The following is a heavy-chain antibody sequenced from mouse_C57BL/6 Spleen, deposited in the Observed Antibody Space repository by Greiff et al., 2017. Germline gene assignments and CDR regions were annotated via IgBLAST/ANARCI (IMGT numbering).Heavy chain of an antibody. Sequence: QVQLQQSGAELVKPGASVKLSCKASGYTFTESTIHWVKQRSGQGLEWIGWFYPGRGSIQYNEKFKDKATLTADKSSSTVYMERSSLTSEDSAVYFCARHCPNWDDFDVWGTGTTVTVSS. CDR2: FYPGRGSI. J-gene: IGHJ1*03. D-gene: IGHD4-1*01. V-gene: IGHV1-62-2*01. CDR1: GYTFTEST. CDR3: ARHCPNWDDFDV.